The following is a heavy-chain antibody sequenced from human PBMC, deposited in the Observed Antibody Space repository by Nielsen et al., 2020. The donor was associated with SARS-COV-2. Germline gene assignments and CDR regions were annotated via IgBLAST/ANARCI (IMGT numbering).Heavy chain of an antibody. CDR3: AKARGEWLHEN. CDR1: GFTFSSYA. V-gene: IGHV3-23*01. J-gene: IGHJ4*02. D-gene: IGHD3-10*01. CDR2: ISGSGGST. Sequence: GESLKISCAASGFTFSSYAMSWVRQAPGKGLEWVSAISGSGGSTYYADSVKGRFTISRDNSNNTLYLQMNSLRAEDTAIYYCAKARGEWLHENWGQGTLVTVSS.